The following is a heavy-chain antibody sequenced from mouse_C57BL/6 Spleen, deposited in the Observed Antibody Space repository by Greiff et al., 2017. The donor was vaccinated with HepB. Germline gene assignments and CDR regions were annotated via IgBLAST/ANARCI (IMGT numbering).Heavy chain of an antibody. V-gene: IGHV1-82*01. CDR3: ARSYYSNYVADYYAMDY. J-gene: IGHJ4*01. CDR2: IYPGDGDT. CDR1: GYAFSSSW. Sequence: QVQLQQSGPELVKPGASVKISCKASGYAFSSSWMNWVKQRPGKGLEWIGRIYPGDGDTNYNGKFKGKATLTADKSSSTAYMQLSSLTSEDSAVYFCARSYYSNYVADYYAMDYWGQGTSVTVSS. D-gene: IGHD2-5*01.